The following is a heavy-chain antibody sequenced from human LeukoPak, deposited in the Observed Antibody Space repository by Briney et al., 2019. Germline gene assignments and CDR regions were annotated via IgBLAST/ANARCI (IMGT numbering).Heavy chain of an antibody. Sequence: GASVKVSCKASGYTFTSYGISWVRQAPGQGLEWMGWISAYNGNTNYAQKLQGRVTMTTDTSTSTAYMELRSLRSDDTAVYYCARGFGGGGGSCYMSCWGMDVWGQGTTVTVSS. CDR3: ARGFGGGGGSCYMSCWGMDV. J-gene: IGHJ6*02. V-gene: IGHV1-18*01. D-gene: IGHD2-15*01. CDR1: GYTFTSYG. CDR2: ISAYNGNT.